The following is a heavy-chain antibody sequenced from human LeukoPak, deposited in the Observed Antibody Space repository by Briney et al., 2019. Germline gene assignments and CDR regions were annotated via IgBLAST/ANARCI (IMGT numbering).Heavy chain of an antibody. J-gene: IGHJ5*02. CDR1: GYTFTSYY. Sequence: SVKVSCKASGYTFTSYYMHWVRQTPGQGLEWMGIINPSGGSTSYAQKFQGRVTMTRDTSTSTVYMELSSLRSEDTAVYYCARERLRIAVAGRGKNWFDPWGQGTLVTVSS. V-gene: IGHV1-46*01. CDR3: ARERLRIAVAGRGKNWFDP. CDR2: INPSGGST. D-gene: IGHD6-19*01.